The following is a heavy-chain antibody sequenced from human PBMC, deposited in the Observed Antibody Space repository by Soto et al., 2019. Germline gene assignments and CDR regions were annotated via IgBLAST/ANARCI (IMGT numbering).Heavy chain of an antibody. CDR2: ISAHNGNT. D-gene: IGHD2-15*01. Sequence: QVQLVQSGAEVKKPGASVKVSCKASGYSFTSYGISWVRQAPGQGLEWMGWISAHNGNTNYAQKLQGRLTMTTDTSASTACMELRSLRSDDTDVYFCARDEGDIVEVVGASRWFDPWGQGTLVTVSS. V-gene: IGHV1-18*01. J-gene: IGHJ5*02. CDR1: GYSFTSYG. CDR3: ARDEGDIVEVVGASRWFDP.